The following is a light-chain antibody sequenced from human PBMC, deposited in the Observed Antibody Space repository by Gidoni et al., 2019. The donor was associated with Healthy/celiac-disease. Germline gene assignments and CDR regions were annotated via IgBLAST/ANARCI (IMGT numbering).Light chain of an antibody. J-gene: IGLJ1*01. V-gene: IGLV1-40*01. CDR1: SSNIGAGYD. CDR2: GNT. Sequence: QSVLTQPPSVSGAPGQRVTISCTGISSNIGAGYDVHWYQQVPGTAPKLLIYGNTNRPSGVPDRFSGSKSGTSASLAITGLQAEDEADYYCQSYDSSLNDYVFGTGTKVTVL. CDR3: QSYDSSLNDYV.